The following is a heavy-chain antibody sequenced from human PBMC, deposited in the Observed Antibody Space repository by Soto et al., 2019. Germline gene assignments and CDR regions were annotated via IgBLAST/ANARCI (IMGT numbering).Heavy chain of an antibody. CDR1: GFTFSSYS. J-gene: IGHJ4*02. Sequence: GGSLRLSCAASGFTFSSYSMNWVRQAPGKGLEWVSSISSSSSYIYYADSVKGRFTISRDNAKNSLYLQMNSLRAEDMAVYYCARGEDILKAHFDYWGQGTLVTVSS. CDR2: ISSSSSYI. D-gene: IGHD3-9*01. V-gene: IGHV3-21*01. CDR3: ARGEDILKAHFDY.